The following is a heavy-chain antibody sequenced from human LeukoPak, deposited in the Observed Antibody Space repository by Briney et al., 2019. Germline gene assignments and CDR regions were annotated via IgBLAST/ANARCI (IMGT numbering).Heavy chain of an antibody. CDR2: ISYDGSNK. J-gene: IGHJ6*02. D-gene: IGHD3-10*01. CDR3: ARDWYYYGSGTYYNYYYFGMDV. V-gene: IGHV3-30-3*01. CDR1: GFTFSSYA. Sequence: PGRSLRLSCAASGFTFSSYAMHWVRQAPGKGLEWVAVISYDGSNKYYADSVKGRFTISRDNAKNSLYLQMNSLRAEDTAVYYCARDWYYYGSGTYYNYYYFGMDVWGQGTTVTVSS.